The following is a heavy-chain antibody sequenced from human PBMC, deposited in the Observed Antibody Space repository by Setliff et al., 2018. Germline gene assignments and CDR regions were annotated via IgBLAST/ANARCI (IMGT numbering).Heavy chain of an antibody. CDR3: TRSSSYSMRYWFDS. CDR2: INPDSGDT. J-gene: IGHJ5*01. V-gene: IGHV1-2*02. Sequence: ASVKVSCKVSGNSFTGHFLHWVRQAPGRGLEWMGWINPDSGDTHSPQNFQGRVRMTRDTSMSTVYMELTRLTSDDTAVYYCTRSSSYSMRYWFDSWGQGPLVTVSS. D-gene: IGHD5-18*01. CDR1: GNSFTGHF.